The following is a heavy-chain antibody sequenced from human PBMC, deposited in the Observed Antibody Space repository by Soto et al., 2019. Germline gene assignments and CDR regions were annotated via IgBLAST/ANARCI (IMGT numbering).Heavy chain of an antibody. CDR3: AHGLNWFDP. CDR2: IYWDDDK. J-gene: IGHJ5*02. Sequence: QITLKESGPTLVKPTQTLTLTCTFSGFSLTTRGVGVGWIRQPPGKALEWLALIYWDDDKRYSPSLKSRLTITKGTSKNQVVLTMTNMDPVETATYYCAHGLNWFDPWGQGTLFTVSS. V-gene: IGHV2-5*02. D-gene: IGHD3-16*01. CDR1: GFSLTTRGVG.